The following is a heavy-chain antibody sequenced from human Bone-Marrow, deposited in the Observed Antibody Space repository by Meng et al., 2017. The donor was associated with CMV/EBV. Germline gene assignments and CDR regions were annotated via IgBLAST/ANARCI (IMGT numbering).Heavy chain of an antibody. CDR1: GYSISSGYY. J-gene: IGHJ4*02. V-gene: IGHV4-38-2*02. D-gene: IGHD5-12*01. CDR2: IHHIGST. CDR3: ARVPAFWGNSGYL. Sequence: SDTLSLTCTVSGYSISSGYYWGWIRQTPGKGLEWIGSIHHIGSTYYIPSLKSRVTISVDTSKNQFSLKLSSVTAADTAVYYCARVPAFWGNSGYLWGQGTLVTVSS.